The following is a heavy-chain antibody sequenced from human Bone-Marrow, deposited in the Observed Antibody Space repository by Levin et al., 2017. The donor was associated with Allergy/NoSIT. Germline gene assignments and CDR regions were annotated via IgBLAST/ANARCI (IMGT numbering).Heavy chain of an antibody. Sequence: GGSLRLSCAASGFTFSSYWMSWVRQAPGKGLEWVANIKQDGSEKYYVDSVKGRFTISRDNAKNSLYLQMNSLRAEDTAVYYCARDPGAELEREFYYYYYMDVWGKGTTVTVSS. J-gene: IGHJ6*03. D-gene: IGHD1-1*01. CDR3: ARDPGAELEREFYYYYYMDV. V-gene: IGHV3-7*03. CDR2: IKQDGSEK. CDR1: GFTFSSYW.